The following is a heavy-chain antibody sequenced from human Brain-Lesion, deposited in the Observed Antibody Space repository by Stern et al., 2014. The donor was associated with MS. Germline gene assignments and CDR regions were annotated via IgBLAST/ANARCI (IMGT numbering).Heavy chain of an antibody. CDR1: GGSISSGLFS. J-gene: IGHJ4*02. D-gene: IGHD3-22*01. Sequence: QLQLQESGSGLVKPSQTLSLTCAVSGGSISSGLFSWSWIRQPPGKGLEWIGYISHSGTTYYNPSLKSRVTISVDRSKNQFSLNVTSVTAADTAVYYCARGLCHRGASYYEGDCYDYWVQGTLVTVSS. V-gene: IGHV4-30-2*01. CDR2: ISHSGTT. CDR3: ARGLCHRGASYYEGDCYDY.